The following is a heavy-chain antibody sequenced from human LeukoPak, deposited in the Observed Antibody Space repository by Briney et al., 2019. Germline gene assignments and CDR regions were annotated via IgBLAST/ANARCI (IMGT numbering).Heavy chain of an antibody. Sequence: GGSLRLSCAASGFTFSSYAMHLVRQAPGKGLEWVAVISYDGSNKYYADSVKGRFTISRDNSKNTLYLQMNSLRAEDTAVYYCARDLIVGATSFDYWGQGTLVTVSS. V-gene: IGHV3-30-3*01. CDR1: GFTFSSYA. D-gene: IGHD1-26*01. J-gene: IGHJ4*02. CDR2: ISYDGSNK. CDR3: ARDLIVGATSFDY.